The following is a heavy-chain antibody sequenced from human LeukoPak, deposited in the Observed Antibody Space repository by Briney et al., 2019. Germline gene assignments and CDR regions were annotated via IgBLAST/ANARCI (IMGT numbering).Heavy chain of an antibody. J-gene: IGHJ5*02. CDR1: GGSISSSSYY. D-gene: IGHD3-10*01. CDR2: IYYSGST. V-gene: IGHV4-39*01. CDR3: ARKSRGRNWFDP. Sequence: SETLSLTCTVSGGSISSSSYYWGWIRQPPGKGLEWIGSIYYSGSTYYNPSLKSRVSISVDTSKNQFSLKLSSVTAADTAVYYCARKSRGRNWFDPWGQGTLVTVSS.